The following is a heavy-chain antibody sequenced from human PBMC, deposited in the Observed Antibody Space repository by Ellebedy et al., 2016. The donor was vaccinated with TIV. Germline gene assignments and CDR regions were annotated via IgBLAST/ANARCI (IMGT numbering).Heavy chain of an antibody. CDR3: ARARIEGGNWFDP. V-gene: IGHV3-33*08. D-gene: IGHD1-26*01. J-gene: IGHJ5*02. CDR1: GFTFSTSG. Sequence: PGGSLRLSCAASGFTFSTSGMHRVRQAPGKGLEWVAVLWHDGSKKYYADSVKGRFTISRDISKNTLYLQMNSLRAEDTAVYYCARARIEGGNWFDPWGQGTLVTVSS. CDR2: LWHDGSKK.